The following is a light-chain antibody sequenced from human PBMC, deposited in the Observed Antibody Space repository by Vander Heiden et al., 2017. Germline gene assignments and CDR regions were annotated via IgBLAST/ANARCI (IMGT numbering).Light chain of an antibody. J-gene: IGLJ3*02. CDR1: ALPNQY. CDR3: QSADSSGTYWV. Sequence: SYELTQPPSVSVSPGKTARITCSGDALPNQYAYWYQQKPGQAPVLVIYKDSERPSGIPERFSGSSSGTTVTLTSSGVQAEDEADYYCQSADSSGTYWVFGGGTKLTVL. CDR2: KDS. V-gene: IGLV3-25*03.